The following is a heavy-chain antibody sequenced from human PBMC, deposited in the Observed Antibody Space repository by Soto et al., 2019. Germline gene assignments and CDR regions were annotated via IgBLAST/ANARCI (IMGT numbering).Heavy chain of an antibody. CDR2: ISSSSSYI. Sequence: PGGSLRLSCAASGFTFSSYSMNWVRQAPGKGLEWVSSISSSSSYIYYADSVKGRFTISRDNTKNSLYLQMNSLRAEDTAVYYCASQYYYDSSGLIEDDYWGQGTLVTVSS. D-gene: IGHD3-22*01. J-gene: IGHJ4*02. CDR1: GFTFSSYS. CDR3: ASQYYYDSSGLIEDDY. V-gene: IGHV3-21*01.